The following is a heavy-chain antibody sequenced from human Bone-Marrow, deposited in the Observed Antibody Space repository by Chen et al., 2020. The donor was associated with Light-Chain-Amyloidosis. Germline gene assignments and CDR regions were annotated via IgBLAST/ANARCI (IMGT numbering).Heavy chain of an antibody. J-gene: IGHJ3*02. CDR3: AKKLRGVAVIDAFDI. CDR1: GFTCCGYA. V-gene: IGHV3-23*01. Sequence: EVQQLGSGGGLVPPGGSLRLPCSASGFTCCGYAMSCVRQGLGKGLEWVSAISGSGGSTYYADSVKGRFTISRDNSKNTLYLQMNSLRAEDTAVYYCAKKLRGVAVIDAFDIWGQGTMVTVSS. D-gene: IGHD3-3*01. CDR2: ISGSGGST.